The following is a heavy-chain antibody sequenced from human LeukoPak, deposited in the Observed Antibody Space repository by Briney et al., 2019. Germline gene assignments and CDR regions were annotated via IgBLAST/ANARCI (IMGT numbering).Heavy chain of an antibody. CDR1: GYSFTSYW. D-gene: IGHD2-15*01. CDR2: INAADSDT. V-gene: IGHV5-51*01. Sequence: GESLKISCKGSGYSFTSYWIGWVRQMPGKGLEWMGLINAADSDTRYSPSFQGQVLISVDKSISTAYLQWGNLKATDTALYYCARLPCTGGSCSKTFDYWGQGTLVTVYS. J-gene: IGHJ4*02. CDR3: ARLPCTGGSCSKTFDY.